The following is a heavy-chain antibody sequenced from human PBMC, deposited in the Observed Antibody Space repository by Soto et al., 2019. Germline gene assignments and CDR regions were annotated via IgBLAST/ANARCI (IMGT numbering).Heavy chain of an antibody. CDR3: ARHGSY. CDR1: GGSISSSSYY. Sequence: SETLSFSCTVSGGSISSSSYYWGWIRQPPGKGLEWIGSIYYSGSTYYNPSLKSRVTISLDTSKNQFSLTLTSVTAADTAVYYCARHGSYWGQGTLVTVSS. V-gene: IGHV4-39*01. J-gene: IGHJ4*02. CDR2: IYYSGST.